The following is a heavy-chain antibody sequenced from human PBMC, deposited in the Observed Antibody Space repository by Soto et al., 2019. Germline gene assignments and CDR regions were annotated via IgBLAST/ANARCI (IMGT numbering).Heavy chain of an antibody. D-gene: IGHD2-2*01. V-gene: IGHV1-69*02. CDR1: GGTFSSYT. CDR2: NIPILGIA. Sequence: QVQLVQSGAEVKKPGSSVKVSCKASGGTFSSYTISWVRQAPGQGLEWMGRNIPILGIANYAQKFQGRVTITADKSTSTAYMELSSLRSEDTAVYYCASSALDDCSSTSCYPDIWGQGTMVTVSS. J-gene: IGHJ3*02. CDR3: ASSALDDCSSTSCYPDI.